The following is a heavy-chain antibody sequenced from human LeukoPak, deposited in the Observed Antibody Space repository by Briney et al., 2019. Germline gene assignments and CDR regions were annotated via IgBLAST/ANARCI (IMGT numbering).Heavy chain of an antibody. CDR2: IYPGDSDT. V-gene: IGHV5-51*01. CDR1: GYSFTSYW. CDR3: ASAIYCGGDCYLAFDI. D-gene: IGHD2-21*02. Sequence: GESLQISCKGSGYSFTSYWIGWGRQVPGKGLEWMGIIYPGDSDTRYTPSFQAHVTISADKSISTAYLQWSSLNASDTAMYYCASAIYCGGDCYLAFDIWGQGTMVTVSS. J-gene: IGHJ3*02.